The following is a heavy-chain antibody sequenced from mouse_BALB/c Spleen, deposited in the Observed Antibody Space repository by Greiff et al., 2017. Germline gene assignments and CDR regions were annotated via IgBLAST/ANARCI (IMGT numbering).Heavy chain of an antibody. CDR1: GFNIKDYY. CDR3: ARSGPGYYAMDY. Sequence: VQLQQSGAELVRPGALVKLSCKASGFNIKDYYMHWVKQRPEQGLEWIGWIDPENGNTIYDPKFQGKASITADTPSNTAYLQLSSLTSEDTAVYYCARSGPGYYAMDYWGQGTSVTVSS. J-gene: IGHJ4*01. V-gene: IGHV14-1*02. CDR2: IDPENGNT.